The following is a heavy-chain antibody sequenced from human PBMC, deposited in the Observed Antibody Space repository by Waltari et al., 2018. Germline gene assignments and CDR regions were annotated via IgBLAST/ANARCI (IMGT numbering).Heavy chain of an antibody. J-gene: IGHJ3*02. D-gene: IGHD3-10*01. CDR3: ARKTEFVSGIKFAFDI. V-gene: IGHV4-39*01. CDR1: GGSISTNGHY. CDR2: THFTGST. Sequence: QLQLQESGPGLVKPSETLSLTCTVSGGSISTNGHYWGWIRQPPGKGLEWIGSTHFTGSTYSSRSLKNRMTVSVDTSKNEFSLKWSFRTAADTAVYYGARKTEFVSGIKFAFDIWGQGTMVTVSS.